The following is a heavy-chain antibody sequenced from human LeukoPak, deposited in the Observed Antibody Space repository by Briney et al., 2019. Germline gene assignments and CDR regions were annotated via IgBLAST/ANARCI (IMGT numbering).Heavy chain of an antibody. CDR2: TGNKANSYTT. D-gene: IGHD6-19*01. V-gene: IGHV3-72*01. J-gene: IGHJ4*02. CDR1: GFTFSDHY. Sequence: PGGSLRLSCAASGFTFSDHYMDWVRQAPGQGLEWVGHTGNKANSYTTEYAASVKGRFTISRDDSKNSLYLQMNSLKTEDTAVYYCAAGVLGEQWLVPYDYWGQGTLVTVSS. CDR3: AAGVLGEQWLVPYDY.